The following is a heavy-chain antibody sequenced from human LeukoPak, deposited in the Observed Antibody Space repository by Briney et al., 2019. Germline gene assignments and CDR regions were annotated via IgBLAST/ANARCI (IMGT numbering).Heavy chain of an antibody. CDR3: ATRMTNWGFDC. V-gene: IGHV3-23*01. D-gene: IGHD7-27*01. CDR1: GFTFSSYA. J-gene: IGHJ4*02. CDR2: ILGSGRST. Sequence: PGGSLRLSCAASGFTFSSYAVSWVRQAPGKGLEWVSAILGSGRSTYYADSVKDQFTISRDNSKNTLYLQMNSLRAEDTAVYYCATRMTNWGFDCWGQGTLVTVSS.